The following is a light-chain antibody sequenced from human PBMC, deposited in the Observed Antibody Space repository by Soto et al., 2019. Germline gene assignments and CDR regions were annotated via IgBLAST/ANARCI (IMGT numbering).Light chain of an antibody. V-gene: IGLV2-14*03. CDR3: SSYSSSTTHVV. CDR2: DVT. J-gene: IGLJ2*01. CDR1: STDVGDFNY. Sequence: QSVLTQPASVSGSPGRSVTISCTGTSTDVGDFNYVSWYQHLPGRAPKLIIYDVTNRPSGIPYRFSASKSGRTASLTISGLQAEDEADYYCSSYSSSTTHVVFGGGTKVTVL.